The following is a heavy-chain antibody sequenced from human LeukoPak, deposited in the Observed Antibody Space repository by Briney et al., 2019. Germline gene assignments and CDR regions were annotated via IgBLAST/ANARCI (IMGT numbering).Heavy chain of an antibody. CDR3: ARHGDYQFDY. D-gene: IGHD4-17*01. Sequence: GGSLRLPCAASGFTFSTYRMNWVRQAPGKGLEWVSTISTSSNFIYYADSVKGRFTISRDNAKNSLYLQMNSLRAEDTAVYYCARHGDYQFDYWGQGTLVTVSS. J-gene: IGHJ4*02. CDR1: GFTFSTYR. V-gene: IGHV3-21*06. CDR2: ISTSSNFI.